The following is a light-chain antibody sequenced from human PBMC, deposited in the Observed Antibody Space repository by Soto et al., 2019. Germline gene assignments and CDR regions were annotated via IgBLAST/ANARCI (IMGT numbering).Light chain of an antibody. J-gene: IGKJ1*01. Sequence: ELVLTQSPGTLSLSPGARATLSCRASQSFNSIYLAWYQQKPGQAPRLLIYGASSRATGIPDRFIVSGSGTDFTLTISRLEPEDFAVDYCHQYDSWTFGQGTKVDIK. CDR2: GAS. V-gene: IGKV3-20*01. CDR3: HQYDSWT. CDR1: QSFNSIY.